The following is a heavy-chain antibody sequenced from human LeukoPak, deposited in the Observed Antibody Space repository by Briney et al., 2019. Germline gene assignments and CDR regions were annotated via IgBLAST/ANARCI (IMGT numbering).Heavy chain of an antibody. CDR1: GYTFTGYY. D-gene: IGHD3-22*01. CDR3: ARDDSSGYYPFDY. V-gene: IGHV1-2*02. Sequence: ASVKVSCKASGYTFTGYYMHWVRQAPGQGLEWMGWINPNSGGTNYAQKFQGRVTMTRDTSISTAYMELSRLRSDDTAVYYCARDDSSGYYPFDYWGQGTLVTVSS. CDR2: INPNSGGT. J-gene: IGHJ4*02.